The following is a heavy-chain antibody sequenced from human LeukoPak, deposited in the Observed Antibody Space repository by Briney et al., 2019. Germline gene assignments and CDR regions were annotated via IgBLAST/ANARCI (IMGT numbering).Heavy chain of an antibody. CDR2: IYTSGGT. Sequence: PSETLSLTCTVSSGSISSGSHHWSWIRQPAGKGQEWIGRIYTSGGTNYNPSLKSRVTISVDMSKNQFSLKLSSVTAADTAVYYCARDVGYYDSSGYYYNYQYYTDVWGKGTSVTVSS. CDR1: SGSISSGSHH. J-gene: IGHJ6*03. V-gene: IGHV4-61*02. CDR3: ARDVGYYDSSGYYYNYQYYTDV. D-gene: IGHD3-22*01.